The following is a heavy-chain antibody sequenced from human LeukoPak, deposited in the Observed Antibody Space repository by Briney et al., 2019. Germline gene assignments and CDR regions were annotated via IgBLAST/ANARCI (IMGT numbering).Heavy chain of an antibody. CDR2: IYYSGST. CDR3: ARDHHHDAFDI. Sequence: SETLSLTCTVSGGSISSYYWGWIRQPPGKGLEWIGSIYYSGSTYYNPSLKSRVTISVDTSKNQFSLKLSSVTAADTAVYYCARDHHHDAFDIWGQGTMVTVSS. D-gene: IGHD1-14*01. CDR1: GGSISSYY. V-gene: IGHV4-39*07. J-gene: IGHJ3*02.